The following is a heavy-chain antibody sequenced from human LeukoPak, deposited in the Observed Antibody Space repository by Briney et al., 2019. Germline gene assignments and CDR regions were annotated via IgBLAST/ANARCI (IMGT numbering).Heavy chain of an antibody. CDR2: IYYSGST. CDR3: ARGRYSGSEMK. J-gene: IGHJ4*02. V-gene: IGHV4-59*01. D-gene: IGHD3-10*01. Sequence: SETLSLTCTVSGGSISIYYWNWIRQPPGKGLEWIGYIYYSGSTNYNPSLKSRVIISVDMSKNQVSLNLRSVTAADTAVYYCARGRYSGSEMKWGQGALVTVSS. CDR1: GGSISIYY.